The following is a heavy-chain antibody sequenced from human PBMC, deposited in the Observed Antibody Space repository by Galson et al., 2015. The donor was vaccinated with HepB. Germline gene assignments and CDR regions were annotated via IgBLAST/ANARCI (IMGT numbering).Heavy chain of an antibody. V-gene: IGHV1-18*04. D-gene: IGHD3-3*01. Sequence: SVKVSCKASGYTFTSYGISWVRQAPGQGLEWMGWISAYNGNTNYAQKLQGRVTMTTDTSTSTAYMELRSLRSDDTAVYYCARDQRITIFGVVHNWFDPWGQGTLVTVSS. CDR3: ARDQRITIFGVVHNWFDP. CDR1: GYTFTSYG. CDR2: ISAYNGNT. J-gene: IGHJ5*02.